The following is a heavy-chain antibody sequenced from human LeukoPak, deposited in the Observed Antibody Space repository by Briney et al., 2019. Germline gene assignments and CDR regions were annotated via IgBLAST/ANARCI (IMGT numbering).Heavy chain of an antibody. D-gene: IGHD3-3*02. V-gene: IGHV3-66*01. Sequence: GETLSLSCTVSGGSISNTNYYWGRQPPGKGLEWVSLIYSGGSTYYADSVRGRFTISRDSSKNTRYLQLNSLRAEDTAVYYCAAFSHKGVWGEGTTVTVS. CDR1: GGSISNTN. CDR2: IYSGGST. CDR3: AAFSHKGV. J-gene: IGHJ6*01.